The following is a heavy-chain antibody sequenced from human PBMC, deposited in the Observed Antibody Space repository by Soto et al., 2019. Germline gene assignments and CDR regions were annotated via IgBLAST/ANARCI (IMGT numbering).Heavy chain of an antibody. CDR3: ARDIGYYGSGNYYNWFDP. V-gene: IGHV3-66*01. CDR2: IYSGGST. CDR1: GFTVSSNY. Sequence: GGSLRLSCAASGFTVSSNYMSWVRQAPGKGLEWVSVIYSGGSTYYADSVKGRFTISRDNSKNTLYLQMNSLRAEDTAVYYCARDIGYYGSGNYYNWFDPWGQGTLVTVSS. J-gene: IGHJ5*02. D-gene: IGHD3-10*01.